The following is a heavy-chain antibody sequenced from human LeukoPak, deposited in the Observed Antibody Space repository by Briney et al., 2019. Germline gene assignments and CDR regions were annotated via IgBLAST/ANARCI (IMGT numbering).Heavy chain of an antibody. Sequence: PGGSLRLSCAASGFTFSSYSMNWVRQAPGKGLEWASYISSSIITIYYADSVKGRFTISRDNVKNSLYLQMNSLRAEDTAVYYCARDGVGSGCSSTSCYAYRGQGTLATVSS. J-gene: IGHJ4*02. CDR2: ISSSIITI. CDR1: GFTFSSYS. V-gene: IGHV3-48*01. D-gene: IGHD2-2*01. CDR3: ARDGVGSGCSSTSCYAY.